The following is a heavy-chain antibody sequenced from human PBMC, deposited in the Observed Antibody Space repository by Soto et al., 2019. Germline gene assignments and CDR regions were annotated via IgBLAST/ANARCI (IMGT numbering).Heavy chain of an antibody. CDR1: GYTFTSYG. J-gene: IGHJ6*02. D-gene: IGHD5-18*01. Sequence: ASVKVSCKASGYTFTSYGISWVRQAPGQGLEWMGWISAYNGNTNYAQKLQGRVTMTTDTSTSTAYMELRSLRSDDTAVYYCARDSQYRHGHYYYGMDVSGQGPTVTVYS. V-gene: IGHV1-18*01. CDR2: ISAYNGNT. CDR3: ARDSQYRHGHYYYGMDV.